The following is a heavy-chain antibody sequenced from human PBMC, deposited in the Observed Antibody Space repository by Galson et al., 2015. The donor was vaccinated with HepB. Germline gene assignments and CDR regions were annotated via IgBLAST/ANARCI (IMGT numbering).Heavy chain of an antibody. CDR2: ISDDGSHK. CDR3: AKGNYDGSQDSFDY. Sequence: SLRLSCAVFGFTLNNYGMHWVRQAPGKGLEWVAFISDDGSHKYYADSVKGRLTISRDNSKTKVYLQMNSLRGEDTAVYYCAKGNYDGSQDSFDYWGQGTLVTVSS. CDR1: GFTLNNYG. V-gene: IGHV3-30*18. D-gene: IGHD3-16*01. J-gene: IGHJ4*02.